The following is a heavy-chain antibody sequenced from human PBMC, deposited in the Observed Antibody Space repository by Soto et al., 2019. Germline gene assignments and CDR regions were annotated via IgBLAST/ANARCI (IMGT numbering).Heavy chain of an antibody. J-gene: IGHJ4*02. Sequence: QVQLVQSGAEAKKPGASVKVSCKASGYTFNSHGISWVRQAPGHGLEWMGWISAYNGNTNYAQRLKGRVIMTTDTSTSTAYMDLRSLTSDDTAVYYCARGVSTTWYEPTDYWGQGTLVTVSS. V-gene: IGHV1-18*04. CDR3: ARGVSTTWYEPTDY. D-gene: IGHD6-13*01. CDR1: GYTFNSHG. CDR2: ISAYNGNT.